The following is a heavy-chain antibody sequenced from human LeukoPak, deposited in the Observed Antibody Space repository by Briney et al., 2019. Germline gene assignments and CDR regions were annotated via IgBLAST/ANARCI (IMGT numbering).Heavy chain of an antibody. J-gene: IGHJ6*02. D-gene: IGHD1-26*01. CDR2: IVVGSGNT. CDR1: GFTFTSSA. CDR3: AAETDHYSGSYDYYYGMDV. Sequence: GASVKVSCKASGFTFTSSAMQWVRQARGQRLEWIGWIVVGSGNTNCAQKFQERVTITRDMSTSTAYMELSSLRSEDTAVYYCAAETDHYSGSYDYYYGMDVWGQGTTVTVSS. V-gene: IGHV1-58*02.